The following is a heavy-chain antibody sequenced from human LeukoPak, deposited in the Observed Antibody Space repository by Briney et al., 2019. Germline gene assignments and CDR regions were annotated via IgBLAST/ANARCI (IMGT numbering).Heavy chain of an antibody. CDR3: ARGPSGHHNT. D-gene: IGHD5-12*01. Sequence: GGTLRLSCAASGFTFSSYGMSWVRQAPGKGLEWVSAISGSGGSTYYADSVKGRFTISRDNSKNTLYLQMNSLRAEDTAVYYCARGPSGHHNTGGQGTLVTVSS. CDR1: GFTFSSYG. J-gene: IGHJ4*02. CDR2: ISGSGGST. V-gene: IGHV3-23*01.